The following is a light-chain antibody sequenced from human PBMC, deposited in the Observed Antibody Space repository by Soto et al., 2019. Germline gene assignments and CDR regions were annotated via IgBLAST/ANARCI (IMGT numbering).Light chain of an antibody. CDR2: DAS. J-gene: IGKJ5*01. Sequence: EIVLTQSPVTLSLSPGESATLSCRASQSVSSYLAWYQQKPGQAXRLLIYDASNRATGIPARFSGGGSGTDFTLPIDNLEPEDFATYYCQQRSNWPPITFGQGTRLEIK. V-gene: IGKV3-11*01. CDR1: QSVSSY. CDR3: QQRSNWPPIT.